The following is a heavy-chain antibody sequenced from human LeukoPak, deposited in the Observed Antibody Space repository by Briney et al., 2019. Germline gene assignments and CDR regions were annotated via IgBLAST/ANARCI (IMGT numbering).Heavy chain of an antibody. CDR3: ARDHANYMDV. J-gene: IGHJ6*03. V-gene: IGHV4-38-2*02. CDR2: IYHSGST. Sequence: SETLSLTCTVSGYSISSGYYWGWIRQPSGKGLEWIGSIYHSGSTYYNPSLKSRVTISVDTSKNQFSLKLSSVTAADTAVYYCARDHANYMDVWGKGTTVTVSS. CDR1: GYSISSGYY.